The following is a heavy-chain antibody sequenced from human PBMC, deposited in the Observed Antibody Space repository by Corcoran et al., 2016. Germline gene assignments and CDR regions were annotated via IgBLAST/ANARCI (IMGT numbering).Heavy chain of an antibody. V-gene: IGHV2-70*01. D-gene: IGHD3-3*01. Sequence: QVTLRESGPALVNPTQTLTLTCTFSGFSLSTCGICVSWIRQPPAKALEWLALSDWDDDKYYSTSLKTRLTISKDTSKNQVVLTMTNMDPVDSATYFCARIPPTYDFWSGYNRGYYLDYWGQGTHVTVSS. J-gene: IGHJ4*02. CDR1: GFSLSTCGIC. CDR2: SDWDDDK. CDR3: ARIPPTYDFWSGYNRGYYLDY.